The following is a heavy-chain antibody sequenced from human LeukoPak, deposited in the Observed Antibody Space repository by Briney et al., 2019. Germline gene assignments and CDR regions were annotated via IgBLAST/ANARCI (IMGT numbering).Heavy chain of an antibody. D-gene: IGHD6-19*01. CDR1: GYTFTSYD. Sequence: ASVKVSCKASGYTFTSYDINWVRQATGQGLEWMGWMNPNSGNTGYAQKFQGRVTMTRNTSISTAYMELSSLRSEDTAVYYCARDSGAVAGTRFYYYYYMDVWGKGTTVTVSS. V-gene: IGHV1-8*01. J-gene: IGHJ6*03. CDR3: ARDSGAVAGTRFYYYYYMDV. CDR2: MNPNSGNT.